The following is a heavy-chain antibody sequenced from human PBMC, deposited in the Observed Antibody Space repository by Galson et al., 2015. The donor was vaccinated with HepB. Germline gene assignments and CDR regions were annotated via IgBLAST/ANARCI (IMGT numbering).Heavy chain of an antibody. CDR1: GFMFKNAW. Sequence: SLRLSCATSGFMFKNAWLSWVRQAPGKGLEWIGRSKSKSEVGTIDYAAPVKCRFSISRDDSENTLYLHMNSLEIEDTAIYYCTTDRRRYFDHWAQGPLVTVSS. CDR3: TTDRRRYFDH. V-gene: IGHV3-15*01. J-gene: IGHJ4*02. CDR2: SKSKSEVGTI.